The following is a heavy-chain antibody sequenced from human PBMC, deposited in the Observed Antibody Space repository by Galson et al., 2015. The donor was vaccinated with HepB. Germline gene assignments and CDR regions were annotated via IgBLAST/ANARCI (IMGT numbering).Heavy chain of an antibody. CDR1: GFTFTGYY. V-gene: IGHV1-2*06. D-gene: IGHD2-2*01. CDR3: ARENVVVPAANDAFDI. CDR2: INPNSGGT. J-gene: IGHJ3*02. Sequence: SVKVSCKASGFTFTGYYMHWVRQAPGQGLEWMGRINPNSGGTNYAQKFQGRVTMTRDTSISTAYMELSRLRSDDTAVYYCARENVVVPAANDAFDIWGQGTMVTVSS.